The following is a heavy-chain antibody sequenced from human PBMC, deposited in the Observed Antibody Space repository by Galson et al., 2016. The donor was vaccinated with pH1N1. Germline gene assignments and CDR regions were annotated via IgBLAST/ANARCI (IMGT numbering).Heavy chain of an antibody. CDR3: TRDRAFGDYGGASDI. Sequence: SLRLSCAASGFPFSRYWMHWVRQGPGKGLVWVSRINSDRSSRSHADSVEGRFTISRDNAEKTLYLQMNSLRAEDTGVYYCTRDRAFGDYGGASDIWGQGTMVTVSS. J-gene: IGHJ3*02. V-gene: IGHV3-74*01. CDR2: INSDRSSR. D-gene: IGHD4/OR15-4a*01. CDR1: GFPFSRYW.